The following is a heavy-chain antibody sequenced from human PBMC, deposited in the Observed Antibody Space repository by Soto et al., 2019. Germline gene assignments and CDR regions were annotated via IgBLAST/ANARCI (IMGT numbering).Heavy chain of an antibody. V-gene: IGHV1-69*01. D-gene: IGHD3-3*01. CDR2: IIPIFGTA. CDR1: GGTFSSYA. J-gene: IGHJ6*02. Sequence: QVQQVQSGAEVKKPGSSVKVSCKASGGTFSSYAISWVRQAPGQGLDWMGGIIPIFGTANYAQKFKVRVTITADESTSKAYMELSSLRSEDRAGYYCPSKSGVPGYYYYGMDVWGQGTTVTVSS. CDR3: PSKSGVPGYYYYGMDV.